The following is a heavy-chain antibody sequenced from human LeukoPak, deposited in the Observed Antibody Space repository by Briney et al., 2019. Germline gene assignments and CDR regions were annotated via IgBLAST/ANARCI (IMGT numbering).Heavy chain of an antibody. V-gene: IGHV1-3*01. Sequence: ASVKVSCKASGYTFTSYAMHWVRQAPGQRLEWMGWINAGNGNTKYSQKFQGRVTMTRDTSISTAYMELSRLRSDDTAVYYCARGEGYSYGALSYWGQGTLVTVSS. CDR3: ARGEGYSYGALSY. J-gene: IGHJ4*02. CDR1: GYTFTSYA. CDR2: INAGNGNT. D-gene: IGHD5-18*01.